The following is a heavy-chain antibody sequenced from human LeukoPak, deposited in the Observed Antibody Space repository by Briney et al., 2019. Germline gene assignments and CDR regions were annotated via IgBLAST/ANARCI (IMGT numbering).Heavy chain of an antibody. D-gene: IGHD6-25*01. CDR2: IYSGGST. CDR1: GVTVSSNY. J-gene: IGHJ4*02. Sequence: PGGSLRLSCAASGVTVSSNYMSWVRQAPGKGLEWVSVIYSGGSTYYADSVKGRFTISRDNSKNTLYLQMNSLRAEDTAVYYCARGLVAAAGGTDYWGQGTLVTVSS. V-gene: IGHV3-53*01. CDR3: ARGLVAAAGGTDY.